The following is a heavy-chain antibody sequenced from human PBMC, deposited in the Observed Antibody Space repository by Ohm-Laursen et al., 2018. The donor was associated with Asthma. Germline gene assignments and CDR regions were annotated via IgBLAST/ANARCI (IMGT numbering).Heavy chain of an antibody. CDR3: ARATTVFSWFDP. J-gene: IGHJ5*02. V-gene: IGHV4-59*01. CDR2: IYNSGST. D-gene: IGHD4-17*01. Sequence: ETLSLTCTVSGGSISSYYWSWIRQPPGKGLEWIGYIYNSGSTNYNPSLKSRVTISVDTSKNQFSLKLSSVTAADTAVYYCARATTVFSWFDPWGQGTLVTVSS. CDR1: GGSISSYY.